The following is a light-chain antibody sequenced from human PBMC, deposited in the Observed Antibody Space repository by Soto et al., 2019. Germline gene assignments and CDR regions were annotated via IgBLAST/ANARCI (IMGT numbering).Light chain of an antibody. Sequence: QGVLTQPPSVSGAPGQRVTISCTGSSSNIGAGYDVHWYQQLPGTAPKLLIYGNSNRPSGVPDRFSGSKSGTSASLAITGLRAEDEADYYCQSYDSSLVFGGGTKVTVL. CDR2: GNS. CDR3: QSYDSSLV. V-gene: IGLV1-40*01. CDR1: SSNIGAGYD. J-gene: IGLJ2*01.